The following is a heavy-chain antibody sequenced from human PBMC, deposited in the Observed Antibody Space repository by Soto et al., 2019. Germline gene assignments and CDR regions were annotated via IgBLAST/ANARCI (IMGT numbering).Heavy chain of an antibody. Sequence: QVQLQESGPGLVKPSQTLSLTCTVSGGSISSGGYYWSWIRQHPGKGLEWIGYIYYSGSTYYNPSLKSRVTISVDTSKNQCSRKLSSVTAAGTAVYYCARSSSRGGYCSGGSGYAAWFDPWGQGTLVTVSS. J-gene: IGHJ5*02. V-gene: IGHV4-31*03. CDR2: IYYSGST. CDR1: GGSISSGGYY. D-gene: IGHD2-15*01. CDR3: ARSSSRGGYCSGGSGYAAWFDP.